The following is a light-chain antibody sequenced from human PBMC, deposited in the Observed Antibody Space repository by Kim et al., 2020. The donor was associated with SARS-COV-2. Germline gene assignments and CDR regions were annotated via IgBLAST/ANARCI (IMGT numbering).Light chain of an antibody. J-gene: IGLJ3*02. Sequence: GASVTPTCPLSSGHRSYAIAWHQQQPEKGPRYLMKLNSDGSHSKGDGIPDRFSGSSSGAERYLTLSSLQSEDEADYYCQTWGTGIGFGGGTQLTVL. CDR2: LNSDGSH. V-gene: IGLV4-69*01. CDR1: SGHRSYA. CDR3: QTWGTGIG.